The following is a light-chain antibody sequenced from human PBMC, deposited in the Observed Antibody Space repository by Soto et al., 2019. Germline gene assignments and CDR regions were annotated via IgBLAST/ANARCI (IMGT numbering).Light chain of an antibody. CDR1: QNISVW. V-gene: IGKV1-5*01. CDR3: QQYDSSSPT. CDR2: DAS. J-gene: IGKJ2*01. Sequence: DIQMTQSPSTLSASVGDGVTITCRASQNISVWLAWYQQRPGKAPKFLMYDASSLETGVPSRFSGSGSGTEFTLTLRSLQPADSATYYFQQYDSSSPTFGQGTKLEIK.